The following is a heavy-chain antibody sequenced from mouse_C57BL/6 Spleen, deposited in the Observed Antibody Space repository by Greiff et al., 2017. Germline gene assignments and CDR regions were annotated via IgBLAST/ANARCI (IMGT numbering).Heavy chain of an antibody. D-gene: IGHD4-1*01. V-gene: IGHV3-6*01. J-gene: IGHJ4*01. Sequence: EVQLVESGPGLVKPSQSLSLTCSVTGYSITSGYYWNWIRQFPGNKLEWMGYISYDGSNNYNPSLKNRISITRDTSKNQFFLKLNSVTTEDTATYYCAREDWGGAMDYWGQGTSVTVSS. CDR3: AREDWGGAMDY. CDR1: GYSITSGYY. CDR2: ISYDGSN.